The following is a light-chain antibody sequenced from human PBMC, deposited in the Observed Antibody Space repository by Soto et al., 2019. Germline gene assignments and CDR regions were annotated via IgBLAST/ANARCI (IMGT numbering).Light chain of an antibody. V-gene: IGKV1-5*03. Sequence: DIQMTQSPSTLSASVGDRVTITCRASQSISSWVAWYRQKPGKAPNLLIYKASTLQSGVPSRFRGSGSGTEFTLTISSLQPDDFAIYYCQQYYSYSRTFGQGTKLEIK. CDR3: QQYYSYSRT. CDR1: QSISSW. CDR2: KAS. J-gene: IGKJ1*01.